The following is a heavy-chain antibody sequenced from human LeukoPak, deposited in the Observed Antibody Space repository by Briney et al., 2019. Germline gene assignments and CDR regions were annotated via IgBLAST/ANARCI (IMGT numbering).Heavy chain of an antibody. J-gene: IGHJ3*02. D-gene: IGHD3-22*01. Sequence: GESLKISCKGSGYSFTSYWIGWVRQMPGKGLEWMGIIYPGDSDTRNSPSFQGQVTISADKSISTAYLQWSSLKASDTAMYYCARPLYYDSSGHGAFHIWGQGTMVSVSS. V-gene: IGHV5-51*01. CDR3: ARPLYYDSSGHGAFHI. CDR1: GYSFTSYW. CDR2: IYPGDSDT.